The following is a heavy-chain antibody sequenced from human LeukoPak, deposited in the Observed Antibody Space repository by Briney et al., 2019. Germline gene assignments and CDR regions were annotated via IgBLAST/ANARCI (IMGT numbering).Heavy chain of an antibody. D-gene: IGHD1-14*01. CDR3: ARDRLYPEGSNTDYYFDY. CDR2: INWNGGST. CDR1: GFTFSSYS. J-gene: IGHJ4*02. V-gene: IGHV3-20*04. Sequence: GGSLRLSCAASGFTFSSYSMNWVRQAPGKGLEWVSGINWNGGSTGYADSVKGRFTISRDNAKNSLYLQMNSLRAEDTALYYCARDRLYPEGSNTDYYFDYWGQGTLVTVSS.